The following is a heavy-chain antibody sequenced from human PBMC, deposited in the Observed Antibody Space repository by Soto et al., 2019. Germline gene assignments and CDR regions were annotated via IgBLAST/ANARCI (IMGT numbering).Heavy chain of an antibody. Sequence: EVQLLESGRGLVQPGGSLRLSCAASGFTFSSYAMSWVRQAPGKGLEWVSAISGSGGSTYYADSVKGRFTISRDNSKNALYLQMNSLRAEDTAVYYCATHELRIAAAGRSGGRMDVWGQGTTVTVSS. CDR1: GFTFSSYA. D-gene: IGHD6-13*01. CDR3: ATHELRIAAAGRSGGRMDV. J-gene: IGHJ6*02. CDR2: ISGSGGST. V-gene: IGHV3-23*01.